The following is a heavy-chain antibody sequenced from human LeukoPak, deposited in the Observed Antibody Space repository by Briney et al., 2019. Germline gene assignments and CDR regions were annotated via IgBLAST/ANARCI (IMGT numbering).Heavy chain of an antibody. Sequence: ASVKVSCKASGYTFTSYGISWVRQAPGQGLEWMGWISAYNGNTNYAQKLQGRVTMTTDTSTSTAYMELRSLRSDDTAVYYCAREGTGTYDSSEYDYWGQGTLVTVSS. CDR3: AREGTGTYDSSEYDY. V-gene: IGHV1-18*01. J-gene: IGHJ4*02. D-gene: IGHD3-22*01. CDR1: GYTFTSYG. CDR2: ISAYNGNT.